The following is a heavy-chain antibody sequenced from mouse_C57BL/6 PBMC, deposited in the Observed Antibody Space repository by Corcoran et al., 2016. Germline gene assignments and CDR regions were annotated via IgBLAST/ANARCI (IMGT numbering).Heavy chain of an antibody. D-gene: IGHD3-2*02. Sequence: QIQLVQSGPELKKPGETVKISCKASGYTFTTYGMSWVKQAPGKGLKWMGWINTYSGVPTYADDFKGRFAFSLETSASTAYLQINNLKNEDTATYFCARSGTAQAMDYWGQGTSVTVSS. V-gene: IGHV9-3*01. J-gene: IGHJ4*01. CDR2: INTYSGVP. CDR1: GYTFTTYG. CDR3: ARSGTAQAMDY.